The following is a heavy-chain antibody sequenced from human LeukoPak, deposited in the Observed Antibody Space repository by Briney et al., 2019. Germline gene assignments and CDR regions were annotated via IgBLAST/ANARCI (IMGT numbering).Heavy chain of an antibody. CDR1: GFTFSSYA. Sequence: GGSLRLSCAASGFTFSSYAMSWVRQAPGKGLEWVSGISGSGDNTYYADSVKGRFTISRDNSKNTLYVQVNSLGTEDTAVYYCAKSGGSYRYFDYWGQGTLVTVSS. J-gene: IGHJ4*02. V-gene: IGHV3-23*01. CDR3: AKSGGSYRYFDY. D-gene: IGHD1-26*01. CDR2: ISGSGDNT.